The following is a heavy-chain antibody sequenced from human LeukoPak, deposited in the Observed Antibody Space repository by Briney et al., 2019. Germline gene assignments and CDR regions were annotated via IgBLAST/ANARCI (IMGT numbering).Heavy chain of an antibody. CDR2: MNPNSGNT. CDR1: GYTFTSYD. D-gene: IGHD1-26*01. V-gene: IGHV1-8*01. J-gene: IGHJ4*02. CDR3: AREMGIVGATDC. Sequence: ASVKVSCKASGYTFTSYDINWVRQATGQGLEWMGWMNPNSGNTGYAQKFQGRVTMTRNTSISTAYMELSSLRSEDTAVYYCAREMGIVGATDCWGQGTLVTVSP.